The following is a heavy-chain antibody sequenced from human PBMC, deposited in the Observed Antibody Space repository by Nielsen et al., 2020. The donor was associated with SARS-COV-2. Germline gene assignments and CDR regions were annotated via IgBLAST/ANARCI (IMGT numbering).Heavy chain of an antibody. CDR1: GFNFRGYW. V-gene: IGHV3-7*01. Sequence: GESLKISCVVSGFNFRGYWMTWVRQAPGKGLEWVANIKQDGSEKYYVDSVKGRFTISRDNAKNSLYLQMNSLRAEDTAVYYCASGCTGGCYYYGMDVWGQGTTVTVSS. D-gene: IGHD2-8*02. CDR2: IKQDGSEK. J-gene: IGHJ6*02. CDR3: ASGCTGGCYYYGMDV.